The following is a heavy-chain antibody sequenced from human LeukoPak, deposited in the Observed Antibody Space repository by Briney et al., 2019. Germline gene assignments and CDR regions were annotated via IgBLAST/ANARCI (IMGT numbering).Heavy chain of an antibody. CDR2: ISSTGRT. CDR1: GGSISSYY. Sequence: SETLSLTCTVSGGSISSYYWSWIRQPAGKGLEWIGRISSTGRTDYNPSLTSRVTISVDTSKNQLSMKLSSVTAADTAVYYCAKGAGPPWFDLWGQGILVTVSS. CDR3: AKGAGPPWFDL. V-gene: IGHV4-4*07. J-gene: IGHJ5*02. D-gene: IGHD6-19*01.